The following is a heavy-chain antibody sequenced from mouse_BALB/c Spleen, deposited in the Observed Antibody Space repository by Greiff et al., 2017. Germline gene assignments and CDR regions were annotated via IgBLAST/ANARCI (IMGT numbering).Heavy chain of an antibody. CDR3: ARDYDGFAY. CDR1: GFTFSSYT. D-gene: IGHD2-4*01. CDR2: ISNGGGST. Sequence: EVKVVESGGGLVQPGGSLKLSCAASGFTFSSYTMSWVRQTPEKRLEWVAYISNGGGSTYYPDTVKGRFTISRDNAKNTLYLQMSSLKSEDTAMYYCARDYDGFAYWGQGTLVTVSA. J-gene: IGHJ3*01. V-gene: IGHV5-12-2*01.